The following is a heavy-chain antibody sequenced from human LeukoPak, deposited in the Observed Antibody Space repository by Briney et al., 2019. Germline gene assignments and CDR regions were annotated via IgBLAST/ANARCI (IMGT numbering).Heavy chain of an antibody. Sequence: ASVKVSCKASGYTFTAYYMHWVRQAPGQGLEWMGLINPNSGGTNYAQKFQGRVTMTRDTSMTTAYMELSSLRSDDTAMYYCATLRRSGWYIGDWGQGTLVTVSS. V-gene: IGHV1-2*02. CDR1: GYTFTAYY. CDR2: INPNSGGT. J-gene: IGHJ4*02. D-gene: IGHD6-19*01. CDR3: ATLRRSGWYIGD.